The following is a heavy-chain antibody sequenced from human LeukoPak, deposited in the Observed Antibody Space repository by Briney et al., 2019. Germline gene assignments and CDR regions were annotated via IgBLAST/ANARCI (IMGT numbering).Heavy chain of an antibody. J-gene: IGHJ3*02. Sequence: GGSLRLSCAASGFPFISYSMNWVRQAPGKGLEWVSSISSSSSYIYYADSVKSRFTISRDNAKNSLYLQMNSLRAEDTAVYYCARLEDSSGRAGPAFDIWGQGTMVTVSS. D-gene: IGHD2-15*01. CDR1: GFPFISYS. CDR2: ISSSSSYI. CDR3: ARLEDSSGRAGPAFDI. V-gene: IGHV3-21*01.